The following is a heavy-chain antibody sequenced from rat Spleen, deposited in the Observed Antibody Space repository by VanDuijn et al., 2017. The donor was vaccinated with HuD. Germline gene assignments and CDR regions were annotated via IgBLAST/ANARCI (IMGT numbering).Heavy chain of an antibody. CDR1: GFTFSNYG. V-gene: IGHV5-29*01. Sequence: EVQLVESGGGLVQPGRSLKLSCAASGFTFSNYGMAWVRQAPTKGLEWVATISYDGSSTYYRDSVKGRFTISRDIAKTTLYLHMTSLRSEDTATYYCARETGYNSYFDYWGQGVLVTVSS. CDR2: ISYDGSST. CDR3: ARETGYNSYFDY. J-gene: IGHJ2*01. D-gene: IGHD1-4*01.